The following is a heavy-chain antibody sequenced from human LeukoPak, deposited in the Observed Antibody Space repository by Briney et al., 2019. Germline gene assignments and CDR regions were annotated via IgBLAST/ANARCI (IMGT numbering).Heavy chain of an antibody. J-gene: IGHJ4*02. D-gene: IGHD6-19*01. CDR3: ARPRYSSGWYAFDN. CDR1: GVSITTGF. V-gene: IGHV4-59*08. CDR2: IYYSGST. Sequence: SETLSLTCTVSGVSITTGFHWNWIRQRPGEGLEWIGHIYYSGSTNYNPSLKSRVTISVDTSKNQFSLKLNSVTAADTAVYYCARPRYSSGWYAFDNWGQGTLVTVSS.